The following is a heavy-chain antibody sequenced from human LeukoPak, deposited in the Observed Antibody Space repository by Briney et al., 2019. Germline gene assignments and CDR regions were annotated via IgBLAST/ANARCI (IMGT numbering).Heavy chain of an antibody. Sequence: NPSETLSLTCTVSGGSISSYYWSWIRQPPGKGLEWIGYIYYSGSTNYNPSLKSRVTISVDTSKNQFSLKLSSVTAADTAVYYCARGAVAGPGFDYWGQGTLVTVSS. V-gene: IGHV4-59*01. CDR2: IYYSGST. CDR1: GGSISSYY. J-gene: IGHJ4*02. D-gene: IGHD6-19*01. CDR3: ARGAVAGPGFDY.